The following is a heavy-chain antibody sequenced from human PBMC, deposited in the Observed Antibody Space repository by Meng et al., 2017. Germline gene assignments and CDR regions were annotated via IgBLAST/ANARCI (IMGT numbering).Heavy chain of an antibody. CDR1: GFTVSSNY. V-gene: IGHV3-66*02. Sequence: VEPGGGLVQPGASLRLSCPASGFTVSSNYMSWVRQAPGKGLEWVSVIYSGGSTYYADSVKGRFTISRDNSKNTLYLQMNSLRAEDTAVYYCARESMYNWFDPWGQGTLVTVSS. J-gene: IGHJ5*02. D-gene: IGHD6-6*01. CDR2: IYSGGST. CDR3: ARESMYNWFDP.